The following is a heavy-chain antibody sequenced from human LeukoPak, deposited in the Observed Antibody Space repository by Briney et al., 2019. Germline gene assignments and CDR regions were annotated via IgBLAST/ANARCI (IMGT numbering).Heavy chain of an antibody. V-gene: IGHV3-11*01. D-gene: IGHD3-22*01. J-gene: IGHJ5*02. CDR2: ISSSGSTI. Sequence: PGGSLRLSCAASGFTFSDYYMSWIRQAPGKGLEWVSYISSSGSTIYYADSVKGRFTISRDNAKNSLYLQMNSLRAEDTAVYYCAIYPSLIVRFDPWGQGTLVTVSS. CDR1: GFTFSDYY. CDR3: AIYPSLIVRFDP.